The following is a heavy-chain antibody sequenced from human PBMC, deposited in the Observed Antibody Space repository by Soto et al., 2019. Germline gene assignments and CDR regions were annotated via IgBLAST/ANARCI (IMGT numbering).Heavy chain of an antibody. V-gene: IGHV3-23*01. CDR2: ISGSGGST. D-gene: IGHD5-12*01. CDR3: AKGDGYSIFDY. J-gene: IGHJ4*02. CDR1: GFTFSSYA. Sequence: EVPLLESGGGLVQPGGSLRLSCAASGFTFSSYAMSWVRQAPGKGLEWVSAISGSGGSTYYADSVKGRFTISRDNSQNTLYMQMNSLRAEDTAVYYFAKGDGYSIFDYWGQGTLVTVSS.